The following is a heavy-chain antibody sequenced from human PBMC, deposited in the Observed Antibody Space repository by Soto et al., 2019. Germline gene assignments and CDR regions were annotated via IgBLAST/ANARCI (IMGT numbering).Heavy chain of an antibody. J-gene: IGHJ6*02. D-gene: IGHD2-2*01. Sequence: QVQLVQSGAEVKKPGSSVKVSCKASGGTFSSYAISWVRQAPGQGLEWMGGIIPIFGTANYAQKVQGRVTITADESTSTAYAELTTLRPEDTAVYSCAGPQPPPSTTGRDVWGQGPTVPASS. CDR1: GGTFSSYA. CDR2: IIPIFGTA. V-gene: IGHV1-69*12. CDR3: AGPQPPPSTTGRDV.